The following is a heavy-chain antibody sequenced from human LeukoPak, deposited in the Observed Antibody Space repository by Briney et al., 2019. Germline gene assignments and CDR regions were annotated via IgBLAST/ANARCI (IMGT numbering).Heavy chain of an antibody. D-gene: IGHD6-19*01. J-gene: IGHJ4*02. CDR3: ARRWLDPSYFDY. V-gene: IGHV1-2*02. Sequence: VSVKVSCKASGYTFTAYYMHWVRQAPGQGLKWMGWINPNSVGTNYAQKFQGRVTMTRDTSISTAYMELSRLRSDDTAVYYCARRWLDPSYFDYWGQGTLVTVSS. CDR2: INPNSVGT. CDR1: GYTFTAYY.